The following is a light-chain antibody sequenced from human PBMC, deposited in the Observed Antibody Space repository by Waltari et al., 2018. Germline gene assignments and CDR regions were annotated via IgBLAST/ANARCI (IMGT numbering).Light chain of an antibody. CDR1: QNLLHSTGYNY. CDR2: LGS. J-gene: IGKJ5*01. CDR3: MQALQTSLT. V-gene: IGKV2-28*01. Sequence: DIVLTQSPFSLSVTPGEPASISCRSSQNLLHSTGYNYLDWYLQKTGQYTQVLNYLGSNRASRVPDRVSGSRSGTDFTLKISRVEAEAVGVYYCMQALQTSLTFGQVTRLEIK.